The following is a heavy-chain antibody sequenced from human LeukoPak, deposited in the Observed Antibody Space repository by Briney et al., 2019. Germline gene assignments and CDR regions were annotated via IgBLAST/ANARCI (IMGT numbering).Heavy chain of an antibody. D-gene: IGHD3-22*01. J-gene: IGHJ5*02. CDR2: IYHSGST. Sequence: PSVTLPLTCTVSGYSISSGYYWGWIRQPPGKGMEWIGSIYHSGSTYYNPSLKSRVTISVDTSKNQFSLNLSSVTAAGTAVYYCARVLAYYDSSGYYQSSWGQGTLVTVSS. CDR1: GYSISSGYY. V-gene: IGHV4-38-2*02. CDR3: ARVLAYYDSSGYYQSS.